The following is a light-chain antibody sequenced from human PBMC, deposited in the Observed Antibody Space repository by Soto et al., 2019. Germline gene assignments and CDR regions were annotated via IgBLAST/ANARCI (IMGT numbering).Light chain of an antibody. CDR2: WAP. J-gene: IGKJ4*01. CDR3: QQYYSTPLT. Sequence: DIVMTQSPDSLAVSLGERATINCKSSQSVLYSSNNKNYLAWYQQKPGQPPKLLIYWAPTRESGVPDRFSGSGSGTDFTLTISSLQAEDVAVYYCQQYYSTPLTFGGGT. CDR1: QSVLYSSNNKNY. V-gene: IGKV4-1*01.